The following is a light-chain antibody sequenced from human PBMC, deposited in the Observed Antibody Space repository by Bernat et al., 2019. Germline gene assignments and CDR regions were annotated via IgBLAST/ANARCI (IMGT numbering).Light chain of an antibody. CDR3: QSYDSSLSGHNYV. CDR2: GNS. CDR1: SSNIGAGYD. V-gene: IGLV1-40*01. Sequence: QSVLTQPPSVSGAPGQRVTISCTGSSSNIGAGYDVHWYQQLPGTAPKLLIYGNSNRPSGVPDRFSGSKSGTSASLAITGLQAEDEADDYCQSYDSSLSGHNYVFGTGTKVTVL. J-gene: IGLJ1*01.